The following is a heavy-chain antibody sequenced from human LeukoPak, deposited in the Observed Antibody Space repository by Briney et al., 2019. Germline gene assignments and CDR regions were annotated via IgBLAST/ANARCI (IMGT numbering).Heavy chain of an antibody. CDR1: GFTFSSYA. J-gene: IGHJ5*02. Sequence: GGSLRLSCAAPGFTFSSYAMHWVRQAPGKGLEYVSAISSNGGSTYYANSVKGRFTISRDNSKNTLYLQMGSLRAEDMAVYYCARLWFDPWGQGTLVTVSS. V-gene: IGHV3-64*01. CDR3: ARLWFDP. CDR2: ISSNGGST.